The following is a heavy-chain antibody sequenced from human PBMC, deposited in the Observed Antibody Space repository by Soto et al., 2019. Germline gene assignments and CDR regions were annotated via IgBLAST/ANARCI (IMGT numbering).Heavy chain of an antibody. J-gene: IGHJ4*02. Sequence: QVQLQESGPGLVKPSETLSLTCTVSGGSISSYYWSWIRQPPGKGLEWIGYIYYSGSTNYNPSLKSRVTISVDTSKNQFSLKLSSVTAADTAVYYCARDRGYGGSFDYWGQGTLVTVSS. CDR3: ARDRGYGGSFDY. CDR2: IYYSGST. V-gene: IGHV4-59*01. D-gene: IGHD3-10*01. CDR1: GGSISSYY.